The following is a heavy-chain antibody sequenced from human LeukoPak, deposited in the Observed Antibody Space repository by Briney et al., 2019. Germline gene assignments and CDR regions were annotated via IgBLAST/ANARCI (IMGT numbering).Heavy chain of an antibody. D-gene: IGHD2-2*01. CDR1: VGPISSDY. V-gene: IGHV4-59*08. CDR3: ARQGRNRDFCSSISCHYFDF. Sequence: SQTLSLTRTVSVGPISSDYWSWIRQPPGHAQECIGNIYHSGATHPNTSLNSRVTISVDPYKTKFSLKLSSVTAAETAVYYCARQGRNRDFCSSISCHYFDFWGQGALATVSS. J-gene: IGHJ4*02. CDR2: IYHSGAT.